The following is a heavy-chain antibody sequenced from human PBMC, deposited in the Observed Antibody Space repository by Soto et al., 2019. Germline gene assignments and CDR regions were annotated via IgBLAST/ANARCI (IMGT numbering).Heavy chain of an antibody. CDR1: GFTFSSYA. CDR3: ASRSSGWYALPSCYYGMDG. Sequence: QVQLVESGGGVVQPGRSLRLSCAASGFTFSSYAMHWVRQAPGKGLEWVAVISYDGSNKYYADSVKGRFTISRDNSKNTLYLQMNSLRAEDTAVYYCASRSSGWYALPSCYYGMDGWGQGTTVTVSS. D-gene: IGHD6-19*01. J-gene: IGHJ6*02. V-gene: IGHV3-30-3*01. CDR2: ISYDGSNK.